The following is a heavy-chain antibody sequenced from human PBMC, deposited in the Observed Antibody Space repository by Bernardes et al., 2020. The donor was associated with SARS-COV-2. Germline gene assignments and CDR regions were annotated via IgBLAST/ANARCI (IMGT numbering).Heavy chain of an antibody. CDR1: GGTFSSYA. V-gene: IGHV1-69*04. D-gene: IGHD3-3*01. CDR2: IIPILDIA. CDR3: ARDLGIFGVVTHFDY. Sequence: SVKVSCKASGGTFSSYAISWVRQAPGQGLEWMGRIIPILDIANYAQKFQGRVTITADKSTSTAYMELSSLRSEDTAVYYCARDLGIFGVVTHFDYWGQGTLVTVSS. J-gene: IGHJ4*02.